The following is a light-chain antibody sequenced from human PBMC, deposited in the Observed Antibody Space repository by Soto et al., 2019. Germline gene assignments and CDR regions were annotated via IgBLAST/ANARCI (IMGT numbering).Light chain of an antibody. CDR3: SFYAVSNSLL. Sequence: QSALTQPPSASGSLGQSVTISCTGTRSDVGAFNYVSWYQQNPGKAPKLLIYEVFKRASGVPDRFSGSKSGNTACLPVSGLQGDDEADYYCSFYAVSNSLLFGGGTKVNVL. CDR2: EVF. CDR1: RSDVGAFNY. J-gene: IGLJ2*01. V-gene: IGLV2-8*01.